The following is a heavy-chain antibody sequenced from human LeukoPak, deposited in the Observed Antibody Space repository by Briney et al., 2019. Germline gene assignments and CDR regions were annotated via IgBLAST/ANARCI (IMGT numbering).Heavy chain of an antibody. CDR2: ISGSGGST. Sequence: GGSLRLSCAASGFTFSSYVMTWVRQGPGKGLEWVSGISGSGGSTYYADFVKGRFTISRDNSKNTLYLQMNSLTVEDTAVYYCAKRGLYSSTWYGFDYWGQGTLVTVSS. CDR3: AKRGLYSSTWYGFDY. V-gene: IGHV3-23*01. J-gene: IGHJ4*02. D-gene: IGHD6-13*01. CDR1: GFTFSSYV.